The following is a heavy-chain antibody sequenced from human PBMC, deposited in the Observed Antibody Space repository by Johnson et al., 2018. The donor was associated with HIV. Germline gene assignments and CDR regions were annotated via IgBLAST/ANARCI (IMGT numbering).Heavy chain of an antibody. CDR3: ARMEYYDFWSAFDI. CDR2: IRYDGSNK. CDR1: GFTFSTYG. Sequence: VQLVESGGGLVQPGGSLRLSCAASGFTFSTYGMHWVHQAPGKGLEWVAFIRYDGSNKYYADSVKGRFTISRDNSKNTLYLQMNSLRAEDTAVYYCARMEYYDFWSAFDIWGQGTMVTVSS. J-gene: IGHJ3*02. D-gene: IGHD3-3*01. V-gene: IGHV3-30*02.